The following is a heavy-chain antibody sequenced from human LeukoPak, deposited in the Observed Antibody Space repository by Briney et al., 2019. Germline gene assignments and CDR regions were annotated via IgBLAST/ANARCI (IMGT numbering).Heavy chain of an antibody. CDR1: GFTFSNAW. Sequence: GGSLRFSCAASGFTFSNAWMSWVRQAPGKGLEWVGRIKSKTDGGTTDYAAPVKGRFTISRDDSKNTLYLQMNSLKTEDTAVYYCTTGADYYDSSGYYTYSLLAFDYWGQGTLVTVSS. D-gene: IGHD3-22*01. J-gene: IGHJ4*02. CDR2: IKSKTDGGTT. V-gene: IGHV3-15*01. CDR3: TTGADYYDSSGYYTYSLLAFDY.